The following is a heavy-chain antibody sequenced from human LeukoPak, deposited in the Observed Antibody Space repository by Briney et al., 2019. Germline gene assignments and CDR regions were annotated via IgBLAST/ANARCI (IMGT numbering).Heavy chain of an antibody. Sequence: GGSLRLSCAASGFTFTNYGMSWVRQAPGKGLEWFSGIIGSGDNTYYADSVKGRFTISKDNSKNTLYLQMKSLRAEDTAVYYCAKDLDSDYYGGDAFDSWGQGTMVTVSS. CDR1: GFTFTNYG. J-gene: IGHJ3*02. CDR2: IIGSGDNT. D-gene: IGHD3-9*01. CDR3: AKDLDSDYYGGDAFDS. V-gene: IGHV3-23*01.